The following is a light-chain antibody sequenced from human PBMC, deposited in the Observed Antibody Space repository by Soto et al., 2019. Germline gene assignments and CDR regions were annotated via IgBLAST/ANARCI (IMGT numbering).Light chain of an antibody. V-gene: IGKV3D-15*01. CDR1: QSVTSN. Sequence: EIVMTQSPATLSVSPGERATLSCEASQSVTSNYLAWYQQKPGQAPRLLIFGASIRATGIPDRFIGSGSGTEFTLTISSLQSEDFAVYYCQQYNNWPPITFGQGTRLEIK. CDR3: QQYNNWPPIT. J-gene: IGKJ5*01. CDR2: GAS.